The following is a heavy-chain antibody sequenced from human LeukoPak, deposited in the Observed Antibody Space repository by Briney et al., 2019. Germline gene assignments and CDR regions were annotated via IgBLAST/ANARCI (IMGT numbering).Heavy chain of an antibody. J-gene: IGHJ4*02. CDR1: GFSFSNGW. Sequence: GGSLRLSCAGPGFSFSNGWMTWVRQAPGRGLEWVGRIKSKTDGGTTDYAAPVKGKFTISRADSKNTLYLQMHSLKTEDTAVYYCTTARADDYGDSFFDYWGQGTLVTVSS. CDR3: TTARADDYGDSFFDY. D-gene: IGHD4-17*01. V-gene: IGHV3-15*01. CDR2: IKSKTDGGTT.